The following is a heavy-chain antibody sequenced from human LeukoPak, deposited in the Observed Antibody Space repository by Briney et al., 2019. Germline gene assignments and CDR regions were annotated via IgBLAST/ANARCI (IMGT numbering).Heavy chain of an antibody. CDR3: AKSWREPDY. V-gene: IGHV3-30*18. CDR1: GFTFSSYG. J-gene: IGHJ4*02. CDR2: ISYDGSNR. D-gene: IGHD1-26*01. Sequence: GGSLRLSCAASGFTFSSYGMHWVRQAPGQGLECVVVISYDGSNRYYADSVKGRFTISRDNSKNTMYLQMNSLRGEDTAVYYCAKSWREPDYWGQGTLVTVSS.